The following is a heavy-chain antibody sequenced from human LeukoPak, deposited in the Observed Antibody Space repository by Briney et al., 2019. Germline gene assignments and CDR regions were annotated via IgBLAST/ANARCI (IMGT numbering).Heavy chain of an antibody. D-gene: IGHD2-2*01. Sequence: GGSLRLSCAASGFTFSSYVMSWVRQAPGKGLEWVSAISGSGGSTYYADSVKGRFTISRDNSKNTLYLQMNSLRAEGTAVYYCATPGYCSSTSCLKPLDYWGQGTLVTVSS. CDR3: ATPGYCSSTSCLKPLDY. J-gene: IGHJ4*02. CDR1: GFTFSSYV. V-gene: IGHV3-23*01. CDR2: ISGSGGST.